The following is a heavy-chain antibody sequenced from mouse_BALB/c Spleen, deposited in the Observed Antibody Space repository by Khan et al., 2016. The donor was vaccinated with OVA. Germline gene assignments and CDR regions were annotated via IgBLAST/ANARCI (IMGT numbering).Heavy chain of an antibody. CDR3: ARKNGNYLDY. CDR1: GYSFTGYF. CDR2: INPHIGET. V-gene: IGHV1-20*02. D-gene: IGHD1-1*01. Sequence: EMQLQESGPELVKPGASVKISCKASGYSFTGYFMNWVMQSHGKSLEWIGRINPHIGETLYNQKFKGKATLSVDESSRTVNMELRSLASEDSAVYYCARKNGNYLDYWGQGTTLTVSS. J-gene: IGHJ2*01.